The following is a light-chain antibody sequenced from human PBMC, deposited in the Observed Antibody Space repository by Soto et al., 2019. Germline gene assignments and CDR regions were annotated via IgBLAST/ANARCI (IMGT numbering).Light chain of an antibody. Sequence: DIQMTQSPSSLSASVGDRVTITCRASQSISSYLNWYQQKPGKAPKLLIYAASSLQSGVPSRFSGSGSGTDFAHTISSLEAGHFETYYCHQSSEATWTFGQGPKVDIK. CDR1: QSISSY. V-gene: IGKV1-39*01. CDR2: AAS. J-gene: IGKJ1*01. CDR3: HQSSEATWT.